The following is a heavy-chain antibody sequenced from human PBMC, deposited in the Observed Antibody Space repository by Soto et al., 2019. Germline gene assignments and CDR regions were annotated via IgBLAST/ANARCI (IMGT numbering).Heavy chain of an antibody. Sequence: HPGGSLRLSCAASGFPFSFYSMNWVRQAPGKGLEWISYITSTSSAINYADSVRGRFTIPRDNAMRSLFLHMNSLRDEDTAVYYCAKDGKGAAYTHGPYYFDYWGQGALVTVSS. CDR3: AKDGKGAAYTHGPYYFDY. V-gene: IGHV3-48*02. CDR2: ITSTSSAI. D-gene: IGHD1-1*01. J-gene: IGHJ4*02. CDR1: GFPFSFYS.